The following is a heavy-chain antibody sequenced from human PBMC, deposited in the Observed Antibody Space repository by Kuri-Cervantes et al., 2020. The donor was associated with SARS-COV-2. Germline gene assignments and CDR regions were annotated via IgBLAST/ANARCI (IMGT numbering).Heavy chain of an antibody. CDR3: ARSRVRATTSYFDY. CDR1: GFTFSSYW. Sequence: GESLKISCAASGFTFSSYWMSWVRQAPGKGLEWVANIKQDGSEKYYVDSVKGRFTISRDNAKNSLYLQMNSLRAEDTAVYYCARSRVRATTSYFDYWGQGTLVTVSS. V-gene: IGHV3-7*05. CDR2: IKQDGSEK. D-gene: IGHD1-26*01. J-gene: IGHJ4*02.